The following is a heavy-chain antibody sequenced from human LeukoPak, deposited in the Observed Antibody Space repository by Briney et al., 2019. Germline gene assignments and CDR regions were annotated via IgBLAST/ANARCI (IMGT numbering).Heavy chain of an antibody. J-gene: IGHJ4*02. V-gene: IGHV4-34*01. D-gene: IGHD6-19*01. CDR2: INHSGST. Sequence: SETLSLTCAVYGGSFSGYYWSWIRQPPGKGLEWIGEINHSGSTNYNPSLKSRVTISVDTSKNQFSLKLSSVTAADTAVYYCARGGGRRLVLNFDYWGQGTLVTVSS. CDR1: GGSFSGYY. CDR3: ARGGGRRLVLNFDY.